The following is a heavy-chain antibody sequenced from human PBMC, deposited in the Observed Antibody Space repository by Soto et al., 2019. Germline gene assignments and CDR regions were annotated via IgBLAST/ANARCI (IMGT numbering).Heavy chain of an antibody. CDR3: ARERYYDFWSGSHDAFDI. J-gene: IGHJ3*02. D-gene: IGHD3-3*01. CDR1: GGTFSSYT. V-gene: IGHV1-69*04. CDR2: IIPILGIA. Sequence: GASVKVSCKASGGTFSSYTISWVRQAPGQGLEWMGRIIPILGIANYAQKFQGRVTITADKSTSTAYMELSSLRSEDTAVYYCARERYYDFWSGSHDAFDIWGQGTIVTVS.